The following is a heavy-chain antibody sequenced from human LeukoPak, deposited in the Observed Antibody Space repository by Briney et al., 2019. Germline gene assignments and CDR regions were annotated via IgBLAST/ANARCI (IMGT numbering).Heavy chain of an antibody. Sequence: ASVKVSCKASGYTFTGYYMHWARQAPGQGLEWMGWINPNSGGTNYAQKFQGRVTMTRDTSISTACMELSRLRSDDTAVYYCARGISYDSSGYYPYWGQGTLVTVSS. CDR3: ARGISYDSSGYYPY. CDR1: GYTFTGYY. D-gene: IGHD3-22*01. V-gene: IGHV1-2*02. CDR2: INPNSGGT. J-gene: IGHJ4*02.